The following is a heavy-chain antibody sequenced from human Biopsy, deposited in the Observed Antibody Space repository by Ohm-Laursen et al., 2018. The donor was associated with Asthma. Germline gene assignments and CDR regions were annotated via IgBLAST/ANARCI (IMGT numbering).Heavy chain of an antibody. J-gene: IGHJ4*02. CDR2: VGSDESYT. D-gene: IGHD3-3*01. CDR1: GFTFMTYG. CDR3: AKRRGYSDLTDFDH. Sequence: SLRLSCAASGFTFMTYGMHWVRQVPGKGLEWVATVGSDESYTDHADSMKGRFTISRDNAKSTLYLQMNRLRTDDTAVYYCAKRRGYSDLTDFDHWGQGTLVTVSS. V-gene: IGHV3-30*02.